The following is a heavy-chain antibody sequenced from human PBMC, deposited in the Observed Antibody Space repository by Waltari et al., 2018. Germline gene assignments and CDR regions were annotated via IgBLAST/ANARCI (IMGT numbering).Heavy chain of an antibody. Sequence: QVQLQESGPGLVKPSETLSLTCTVSGGSISSPYWSRIRQPPGKGLEWIGYIYYSGSTNYNPSLKSRVTISVDTSKNQFSLKLSSVTAADTAVYYCARDGGLDAFDIWGQGTMVTVSS. D-gene: IGHD2-15*01. J-gene: IGHJ3*02. CDR3: ARDGGLDAFDI. CDR1: GGSISSPY. CDR2: IYYSGST. V-gene: IGHV4-59*11.